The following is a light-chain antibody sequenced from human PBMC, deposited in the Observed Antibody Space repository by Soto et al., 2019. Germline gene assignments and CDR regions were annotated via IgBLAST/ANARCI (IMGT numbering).Light chain of an antibody. CDR1: SSDIGGYNY. J-gene: IGLJ2*01. V-gene: IGLV2-14*03. Sequence: QSALTQPASVSGSPGQSITISCTGISSDIGGYNYVSWYQQLPGKAPKLMIYDVSNRRSGVSNRFSGSKSGNTASLTFSGLQAEDVAYYYRYSYTSSSTVLFGGGTKLTVL. CDR3: YSYTSSSTVL. CDR2: DVS.